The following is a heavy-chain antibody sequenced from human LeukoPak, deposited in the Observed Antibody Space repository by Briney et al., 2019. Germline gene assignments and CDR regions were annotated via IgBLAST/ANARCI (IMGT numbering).Heavy chain of an antibody. CDR1: GFTFSSFW. CDR2: IKQDGSEK. Sequence: GGALRLSCAASGFTFSSFWMSWVRQAPGKGLGGVANIKQDGSEKYYVDSVKRRFTISRDNAKNSLYLQMNSLRADDTAVYYRAELGITMIGGVWGKGTTVTISS. D-gene: IGHD3-10*02. CDR3: AELGITMIGGV. V-gene: IGHV3-7*01. J-gene: IGHJ6*04.